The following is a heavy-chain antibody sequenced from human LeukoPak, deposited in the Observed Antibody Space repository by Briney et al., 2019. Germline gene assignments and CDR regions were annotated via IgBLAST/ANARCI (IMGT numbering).Heavy chain of an antibody. J-gene: IGHJ6*02. D-gene: IGHD2-8*01. Sequence: PSETLSLTCAVYGGSFSGYYWSWIRQPPGKGLEWIGEINHSGSTNYNPSLKSRVTISVDTSKNQFSLKLSSVTAADTAVYYCARTMRLMVYAPRDYGMDVWGQGTTVTVSS. CDR3: ARTMRLMVYAPRDYGMDV. V-gene: IGHV4-34*01. CDR2: INHSGST. CDR1: GGSFSGYY.